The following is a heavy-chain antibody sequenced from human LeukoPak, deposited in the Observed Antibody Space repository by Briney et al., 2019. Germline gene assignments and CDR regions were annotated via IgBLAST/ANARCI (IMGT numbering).Heavy chain of an antibody. CDR1: GFTFSNYN. V-gene: IGHV3-21*01. CDR2: ITSSGTYT. CDR3: ARDLMGIAYRGAFYY. J-gene: IGHJ4*02. Sequence: GGSLRLSCADSGFTFSNYNMNWVRQAPGKAMEWVSSITSSGTYTFYADSVKGRFTISRDNAKNSLYLQMDSLGPEDTAVYYCARDLMGIAYRGAFYYWGQGTLVTVSS. D-gene: IGHD6-13*01.